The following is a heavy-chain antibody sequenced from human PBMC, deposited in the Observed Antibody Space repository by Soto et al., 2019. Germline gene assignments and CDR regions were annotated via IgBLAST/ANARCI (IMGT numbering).Heavy chain of an antibody. CDR3: ARATSFSGHHGY. CDR1: GGSFSSGGYY. V-gene: IGHV4-31*03. CDR2: IYYSGST. D-gene: IGHD2-8*02. Sequence: SETLSLTCTVSGGSFSSGGYYWSWIRQLPGKGLEWIGYIYYSGSTYYNPSLKSRSTISLDTSKNQFSLKLSPVTAADTAVYYCARATSFSGHHGYWGQGTLVTVSS. J-gene: IGHJ4*02.